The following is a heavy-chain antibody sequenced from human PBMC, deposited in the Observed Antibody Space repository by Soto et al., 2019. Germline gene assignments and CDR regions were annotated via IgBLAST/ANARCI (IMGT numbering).Heavy chain of an antibody. V-gene: IGHV1-18*04. CDR3: ARDSQRHSDGVVVTAWFDD. CDR2: ISTYNGNI. Sequence: GASVQVSCTSSGYSFTSYGISWVRQAPGQGLEWMGWISTYNGNINYAQNFKGRVNMTTDASTRTVYMQLSSLRSDDTAVYYCARDSQRHSDGVVVTAWFDDWGKGTLVTVYS. CDR1: GYSFTSYG. D-gene: IGHD3-3*01. J-gene: IGHJ5*01.